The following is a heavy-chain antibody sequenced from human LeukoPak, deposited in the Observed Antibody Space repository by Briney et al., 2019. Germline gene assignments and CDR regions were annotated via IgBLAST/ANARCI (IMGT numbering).Heavy chain of an antibody. CDR3: ARDYADYYYGMDV. CDR2: IYTSGST. J-gene: IGHJ6*02. D-gene: IGHD4-17*01. V-gene: IGHV4-61*02. CDR1: AGSISSGSYY. Sequence: SETLSLTCTVSAGSISSGSYYWSWIRQPAGKGLEWIGRIYTSGSTNYNPSLKSRVTISVDTSKNQLSLKLSSVTAADTAVYYCARDYADYYYGMDVWGQGTTVTVSS.